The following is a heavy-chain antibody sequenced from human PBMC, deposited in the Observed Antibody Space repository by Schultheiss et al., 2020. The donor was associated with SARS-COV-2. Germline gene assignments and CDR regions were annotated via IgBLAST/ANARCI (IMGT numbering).Heavy chain of an antibody. D-gene: IGHD5-18*01. V-gene: IGHV4-34*10. CDR2: INHSGST. CDR1: GGSFSGYY. CDR3: ARYTAMAINWFDP. J-gene: IGHJ5*02. Sequence: SETLSLTCTVYGGSFSGYYWSWIRQPPGKGLEWIGEINHSGSTNYNPSLKSRVTMSIDTSKNQFSLKMSSVTAADTAVYYCARYTAMAINWFDPWGQGTLVTVSS.